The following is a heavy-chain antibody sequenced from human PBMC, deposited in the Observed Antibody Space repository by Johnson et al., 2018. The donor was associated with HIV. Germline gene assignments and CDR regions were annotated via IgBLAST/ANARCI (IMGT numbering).Heavy chain of an antibody. J-gene: IGHJ3*02. V-gene: IGHV3-53*01. D-gene: IGHD3-3*01. CDR3: ARGFVTIFGVDGFDI. CDR1: GFTVSSNY. Sequence: VQLVESGGGLIQPGGSLRLSCAASGFTVSSNYMSWVRQAPGKGLEWVSVIYSGGSTYYSDSVKRRFIISRDNSKDTVYLQRNSLRAGDTAVDYCARGFVTIFGVDGFDIWGQGTVVIVSS. CDR2: IYSGGST.